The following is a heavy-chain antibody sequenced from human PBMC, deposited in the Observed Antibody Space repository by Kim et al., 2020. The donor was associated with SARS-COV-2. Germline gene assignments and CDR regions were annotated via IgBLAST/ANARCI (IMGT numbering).Heavy chain of an antibody. V-gene: IGHV1-46*01. CDR1: GYTFTSYY. Sequence: ASVKVSCKASGYTFTSYYMHWVRQAPGQGLEWMGIINPSGGSTSYAQKFQGRVTMTRDTSTSTVYMELSSLRSEDTAVYYCARDLGSGPITMIVVVNTSGFDPWGQGTLVTVSS. D-gene: IGHD3-22*01. CDR3: ARDLGSGPITMIVVVNTSGFDP. CDR2: INPSGGST. J-gene: IGHJ5*02.